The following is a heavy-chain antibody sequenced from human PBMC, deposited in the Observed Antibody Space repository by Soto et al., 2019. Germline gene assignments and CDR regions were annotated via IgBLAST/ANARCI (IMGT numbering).Heavy chain of an antibody. CDR3: EKAPSRAPYGMDV. J-gene: IGHJ6*02. CDR1: GFPFSMYA. Sequence: EVQLLESGGGLVQPGGSLRLSCAASGFPFSMYAMTWVRQAPGKGLEWVSAISGSVDSTYYADSVKGRFTISRDNSKKTVYLEMNSRRGEDTAVYHCEKAPSRAPYGMDVLGQGTTVTVSS. CDR2: ISGSVDST. V-gene: IGHV3-23*01. D-gene: IGHD6-6*01.